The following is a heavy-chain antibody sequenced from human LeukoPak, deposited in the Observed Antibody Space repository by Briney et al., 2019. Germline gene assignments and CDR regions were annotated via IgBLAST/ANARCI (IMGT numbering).Heavy chain of an antibody. J-gene: IGHJ4*02. D-gene: IGHD3-22*01. Sequence: PGRSLRLSCAASGFTFDDYAMHWVRHAPGKGLEWVSGISWNSGNIRYADSVKGRFTISRDNAKNSLYLQMNSLRAEDTALYYCAKAGDSRGFDYWGEGTLVSVSS. CDR1: GFTFDDYA. CDR3: AKAGDSRGFDY. CDR2: ISWNSGNI. V-gene: IGHV3-9*01.